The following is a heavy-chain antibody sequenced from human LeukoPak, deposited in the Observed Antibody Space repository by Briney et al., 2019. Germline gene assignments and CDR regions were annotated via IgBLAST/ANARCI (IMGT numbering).Heavy chain of an antibody. J-gene: IGHJ6*03. V-gene: IGHV4-59*01. CDR1: GGSISSYY. CDR3: ARVTYDSSGYYSSRYYYYYYMDV. Sequence: PSETLSLTCTVSGGSISSYYWSWIRQPPGKGLEWIGYIYYSGSTNYNPSLKSRVTISVDTSKNQFSLKLSSVTAADTAVYYCARVTYDSSGYYSSRYYYYYYMDVWGKGTTVTISS. CDR2: IYYSGST. D-gene: IGHD3-22*01.